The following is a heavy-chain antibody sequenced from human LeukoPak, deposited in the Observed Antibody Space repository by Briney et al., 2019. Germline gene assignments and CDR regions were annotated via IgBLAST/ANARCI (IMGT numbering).Heavy chain of an antibody. D-gene: IGHD2-2*01. J-gene: IGHJ6*03. CDR3: ARDMTVVPAARFSYYYYMDV. V-gene: IGHV4-61*02. CDR2: IYTSGST. CDR1: GGSMSSGSYY. Sequence: SDTLSLTCTVSGGSMSSGSYYWSWIRQPAGKGLGWIGRIYTSGSTNYNPSLKSRVTISVDTSKNQFSLKLSSVTAADTAVYYCARDMTVVPAARFSYYYYMDVWGKGTTVTVSS.